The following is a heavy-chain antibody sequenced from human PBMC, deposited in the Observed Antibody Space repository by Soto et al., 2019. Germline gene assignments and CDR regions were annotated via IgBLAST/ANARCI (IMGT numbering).Heavy chain of an antibody. CDR3: ARHRERFGELSNFDY. D-gene: IGHD3-10*01. CDR1: GGSISSSSYY. CDR2: IYYSGST. V-gene: IGHV4-39*01. J-gene: IGHJ4*02. Sequence: SETLSLTCTVSGGSISSSSYYWGWIRQPPGKGLEWIGSIYYSGSTYYNPSLKSRVTISVDTSKNQFSLKLSPVTAADTAVYYCARHRERFGELSNFDYWGQGTLVTVSS.